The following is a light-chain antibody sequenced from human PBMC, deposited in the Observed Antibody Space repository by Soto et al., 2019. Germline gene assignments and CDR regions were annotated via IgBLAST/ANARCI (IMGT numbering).Light chain of an antibody. CDR3: QSYDSSSWV. CDR1: SSNIGAGYD. Sequence: QSVLTQPPSVSGTPGQRVTISCTGSSSNIGAGYDVHWYQQLPGTAPKLLIYGDSNRPSGVPDRFSGSQSGTSASLAITGLQAEDEADYYCQSYDSSSWVFGGGTKLTVL. J-gene: IGLJ3*02. CDR2: GDS. V-gene: IGLV1-40*01.